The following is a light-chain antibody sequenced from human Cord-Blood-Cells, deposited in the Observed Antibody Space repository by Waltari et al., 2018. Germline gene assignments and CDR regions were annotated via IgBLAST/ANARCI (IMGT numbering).Light chain of an antibody. CDR1: SSDVGGYNL. Sequence: QSALTQPASVSGSPGQSITISCTGTSSDVGGYNLVSWYQQHPGKAHKLMIYEGSKRPSGVSNRFSGSKSGNTASLTISGLQAEDEADYYCCSYAGSSTWVFGGGTKLTVL. CDR3: CSYAGSSTWV. J-gene: IGLJ2*01. V-gene: IGLV2-23*01. CDR2: EGS.